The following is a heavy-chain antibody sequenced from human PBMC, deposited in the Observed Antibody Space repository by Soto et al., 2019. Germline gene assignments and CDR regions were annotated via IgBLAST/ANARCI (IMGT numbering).Heavy chain of an antibody. Sequence: GGSLRLSCAASGFTFNNYAMSWVRQAPGKAPGWVAAVRGSDAGTYHTDSVRGRFTSSRDNLNNFLYLQMNSLRAEDTAIYYCARDLRGAFDYWGRGTLVTVS. CDR2: VRGSDAGT. J-gene: IGHJ4*01. V-gene: IGHV3-23*01. CDR3: ARDLRGAFDY. D-gene: IGHD1-26*01. CDR1: GFTFNNYA.